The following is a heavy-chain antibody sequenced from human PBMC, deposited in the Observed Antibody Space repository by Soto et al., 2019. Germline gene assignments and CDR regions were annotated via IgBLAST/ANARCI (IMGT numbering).Heavy chain of an antibody. V-gene: IGHV4-30-2*01. CDR3: ARAGRYSYGCDY. CDR1: GGSISSGGYS. Sequence: TSETLSVTCAVSGGSISSGGYSWSWIRQPPGKGLEWIGYIYHSGSTYYNPSLKSRVTISVDRSKNQFSLKLSSVTAADTAVYYCARAGRYSYGCDYWGQGTLVTVSS. D-gene: IGHD5-18*01. J-gene: IGHJ4*02. CDR2: IYHSGST.